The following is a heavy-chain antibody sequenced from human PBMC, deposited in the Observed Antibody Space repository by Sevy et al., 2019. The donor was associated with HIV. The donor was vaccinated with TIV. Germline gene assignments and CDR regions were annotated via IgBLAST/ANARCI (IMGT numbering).Heavy chain of an antibody. CDR2: MAFDGSNR. V-gene: IGHV3-30*18. D-gene: IGHD3-9*01. CDR1: GFTFSRYG. Sequence: GGSLRLSCEASGFTFSRYGMHWVRQAPGKGLEWVAVMAFDGSNRYYGEAVKGRFTISRDNSKNTLYLTMRSLRPEDTAVYYCEKLDYDLLTGNPDYWGQGTRVTVSS. CDR3: EKLDYDLLTGNPDY. J-gene: IGHJ4*02.